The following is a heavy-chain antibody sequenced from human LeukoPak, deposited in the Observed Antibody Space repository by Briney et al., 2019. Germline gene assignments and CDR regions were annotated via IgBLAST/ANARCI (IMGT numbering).Heavy chain of an antibody. CDR3: ASVDSSSWYAEVGALDY. Sequence: GVSLRLSCAASGFTFSSYEMNWVRQAPGKGLEWVSYISSSGSSIYYADSVKGRFTISRDNAKNSLFLQMNSLRVEDTAVYYCASVDSSSWYAEVGALDYWGQGTLVTVSS. J-gene: IGHJ4*02. D-gene: IGHD6-13*01. CDR1: GFTFSSYE. V-gene: IGHV3-48*03. CDR2: ISSSGSSI.